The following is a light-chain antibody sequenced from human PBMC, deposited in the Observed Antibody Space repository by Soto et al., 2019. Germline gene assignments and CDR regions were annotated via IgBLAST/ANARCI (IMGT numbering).Light chain of an antibody. J-gene: IGKJ5*01. Sequence: IQLTQSPSSLSASVGDRVTITCRASQGISSSLAWYQQKPGKVHKLLIYAASTLQSGVQSRFSGSRSGTDFTLTIRSLQPEDSATYYCQQVNNYPITFGQGTRLEIK. CDR2: AAS. CDR1: QGISSS. V-gene: IGKV1-9*01. CDR3: QQVNNYPIT.